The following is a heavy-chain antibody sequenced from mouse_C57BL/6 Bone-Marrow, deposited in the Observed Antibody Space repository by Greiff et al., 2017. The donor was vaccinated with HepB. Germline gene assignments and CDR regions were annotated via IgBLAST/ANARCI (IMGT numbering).Heavy chain of an antibody. Sequence: EVKLQESGPELVKPGASVKISCKASGYSFTDYNMNWVKQSNGKSLEWIGVINPNYGTTSYNQKFKGKATLTVDQSSSTAYMQLNSLTSEDSAVYYCASLNYSSYYYAMDYWGQGTSVTVSS. V-gene: IGHV1-39*01. CDR3: ASLNYSSYYYAMDY. D-gene: IGHD2-5*01. CDR1: GYSFTDYN. CDR2: INPNYGTT. J-gene: IGHJ4*01.